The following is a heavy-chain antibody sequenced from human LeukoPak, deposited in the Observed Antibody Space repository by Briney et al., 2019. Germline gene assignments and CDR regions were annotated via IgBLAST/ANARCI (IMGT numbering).Heavy chain of an antibody. J-gene: IGHJ4*02. CDR1: GFTFSSYA. V-gene: IGHV3-23*05. CDR2: ITDNGNTT. D-gene: IGHD2-15*01. Sequence: PGGSLRLSCAASGFTFSSYAMNWVRLSAGRGLEWGSAITDNGNTTYYADPVQGRFTISRDNSKSMLYLQMNSLGVEDTAVYYCATLRLSDHFDYWGLGTLVTVSS. CDR3: ATLRLSDHFDY.